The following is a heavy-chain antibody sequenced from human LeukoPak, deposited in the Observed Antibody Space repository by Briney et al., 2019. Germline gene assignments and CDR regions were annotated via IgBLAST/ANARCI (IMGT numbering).Heavy chain of an antibody. J-gene: IGHJ4*02. CDR2: IYYSGST. CDR1: GGSISSGGYY. Sequence: SETLSLTCTVSGGSISSGGYYWSWIRQHPGKGLEWIGYIYYSGSTYYHPSLKSRFTISVDTSKNQFSLKLSYVTAADTAVDYCARGDVDTAMVTDYWGQGTLVTVSS. V-gene: IGHV4-31*03. CDR3: ARGDVDTAMVTDY. D-gene: IGHD5-18*01.